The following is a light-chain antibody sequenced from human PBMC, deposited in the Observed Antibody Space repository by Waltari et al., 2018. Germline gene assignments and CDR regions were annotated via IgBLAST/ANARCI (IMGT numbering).Light chain of an antibody. CDR3: QAWDSSIVV. J-gene: IGLJ2*01. V-gene: IGLV3-1*01. CDR1: QFGDQY. CDR2: QDS. Sequence: SYELTQPPSVSVSPGQTASIPCSGDQFGDQYDCWYQQQPGQSPVLVIYQDSKRPSGIPERFSGSNSGNTATLTISGTQAMDEADYYCQAWDSSIVVFGGGTKLTVL.